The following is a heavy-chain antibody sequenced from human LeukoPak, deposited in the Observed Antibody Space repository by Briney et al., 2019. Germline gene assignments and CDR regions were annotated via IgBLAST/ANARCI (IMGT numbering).Heavy chain of an antibody. J-gene: IGHJ6*03. V-gene: IGHV4-59*01. Sequence: PSETLSLTCTVSGGSISNYYWIWIRQPPGKGLEWIGYIYYSGSTNYNPSLKSRVTISVDTSKNQFSLKLSSVTAAHTAVYYCARSGGTYRYYYYMDVWGKGTTVTVSS. CDR3: ARSGGTYRYYYYMDV. CDR1: GGSISNYY. CDR2: IYYSGST. D-gene: IGHD1-26*01.